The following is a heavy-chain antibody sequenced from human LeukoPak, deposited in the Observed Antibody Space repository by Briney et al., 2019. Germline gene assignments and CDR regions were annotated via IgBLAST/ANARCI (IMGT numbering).Heavy chain of an antibody. V-gene: IGHV4-59*02. CDR1: GGSVTTYH. D-gene: IGHD4-17*01. J-gene: IGHJ4*02. Sequence: SETLSLTCTVSGGSVTTYHWSWIRQPLGKGLEWIGYIYYSGSINYNPSLNSRVTISLDTSKNEFSLKLRSVTAADTAVYYCARYPGASGDSYYFDYWGQGTRVTVSS. CDR3: ARYPGASGDSYYFDY. CDR2: IYYSGSI.